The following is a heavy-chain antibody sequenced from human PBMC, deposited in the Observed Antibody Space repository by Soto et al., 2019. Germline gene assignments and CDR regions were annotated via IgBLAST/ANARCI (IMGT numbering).Heavy chain of an antibody. CDR3: ARVTGWVFFDY. V-gene: IGHV4-59*01. Sequence: QVQLQESGPGLVKPSETLSLTCSVSGGSIRSYYWSWIRQPPGKGLEWIGYMFHSGSTNYSPSLKSRVTISVDTSKNQVSLKLTSVTAADTAVYYCARVTGWVFFDYWGQGTLVTVSS. CDR2: MFHSGST. D-gene: IGHD1-26*01. CDR1: GGSIRSYY. J-gene: IGHJ4*02.